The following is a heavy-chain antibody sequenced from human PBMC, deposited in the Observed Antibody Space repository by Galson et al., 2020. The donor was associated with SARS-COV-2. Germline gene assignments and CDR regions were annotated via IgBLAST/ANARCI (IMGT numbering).Heavy chain of an antibody. D-gene: IGHD3-3*01. CDR2: ISSSSSTI. J-gene: IGHJ6*04. V-gene: IGHV3-48*01. CDR1: GFTFSSYS. CDR3: ARDLGYDFWSGYSRTMDV. Sequence: GGSLRLSCAASGFTFSSYSMNWVRQAPGKGLEWVSYISSSSSTIYYADSVKGRFTISRDNAKNSLYLQMNSLRAEDTAVYYCARDLGYDFWSGYSRTMDVWGKGTTVTVSS.